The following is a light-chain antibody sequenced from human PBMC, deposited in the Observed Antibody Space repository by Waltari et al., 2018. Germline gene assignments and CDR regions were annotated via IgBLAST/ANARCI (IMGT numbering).Light chain of an antibody. CDR1: QSVSSS. Sequence: EIVLTQSPATLSLSPGERATLPCRASQSVSSSFAWYQQKPGQATRLIIYDASNSATGIPARFRGSGSGTDFTLTISSLEPEDFAVYYCQQRSNWPPWAFGQGTKVEIK. CDR3: QQRSNWPPWA. V-gene: IGKV3-11*01. CDR2: DAS. J-gene: IGKJ1*01.